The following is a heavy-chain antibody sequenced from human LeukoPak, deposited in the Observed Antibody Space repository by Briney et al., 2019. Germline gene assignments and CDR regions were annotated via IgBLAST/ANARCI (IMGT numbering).Heavy chain of an antibody. V-gene: IGHV4-38-2*02. CDR2: IYHSGST. J-gene: IGHJ3*02. CDR1: GYSISSGYY. Sequence: SETLSLXCTVSGYSISSGYYWGWIRQPPGKGLEWIGSIYHSGSTYYNPSLKSRVTISVDTSKNQFSLKLSSVTAADTAVYYCARDIVVAPAAINDAFDIWGQGTMVTVSS. CDR3: ARDIVVAPAAINDAFDI. D-gene: IGHD2-2*01.